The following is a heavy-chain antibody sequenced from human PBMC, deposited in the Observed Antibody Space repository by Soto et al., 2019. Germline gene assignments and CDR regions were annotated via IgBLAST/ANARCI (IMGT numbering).Heavy chain of an antibody. J-gene: IGHJ6*02. V-gene: IGHV3-23*01. D-gene: IGHD6-19*01. Sequence: EVQLLESGGGLVQSGVSLRLSCAASGLSFPSYAMNWVRQAPGKGLEWVSGISFSGGSTSYADSVKVRFTISRDNSKNKVYLQMNSLRAEDTAVYYCANAVQQWPGGVMDVWGQGTTVTVSS. CDR1: GLSFPSYA. CDR3: ANAVQQWPGGVMDV. CDR2: ISFSGGST.